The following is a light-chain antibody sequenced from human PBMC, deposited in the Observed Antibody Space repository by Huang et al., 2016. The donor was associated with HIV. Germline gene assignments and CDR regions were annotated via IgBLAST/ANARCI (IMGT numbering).Light chain of an antibody. Sequence: DIQMTQSPSTLSASIGYRVTITCRASQSISSWLAWFQQKPGPAPKLLMFGASSLESGVPSRFSGSGSGTEFSLTISSLRPDDYGTYFCQQYNSYPYTFGQGTKLEIK. V-gene: IGKV1-5*01. CDR1: QSISSW. J-gene: IGKJ2*01. CDR2: GAS. CDR3: QQYNSYPYT.